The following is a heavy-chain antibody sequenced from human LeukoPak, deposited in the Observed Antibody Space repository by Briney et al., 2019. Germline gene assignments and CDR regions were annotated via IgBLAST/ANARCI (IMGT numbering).Heavy chain of an antibody. Sequence: PGGTLRLSCAASGFTFSSYGMSWVRQAPGKGLEWVSAISGSGGSTYYADSVKGRFTISRDNSKNTLYLQMNSLRAEDTAVYYCARVHSSSWFLFDYWGQGTLVTVSS. J-gene: IGHJ4*02. CDR2: ISGSGGST. V-gene: IGHV3-23*01. D-gene: IGHD6-13*01. CDR1: GFTFSSYG. CDR3: ARVHSSSWFLFDY.